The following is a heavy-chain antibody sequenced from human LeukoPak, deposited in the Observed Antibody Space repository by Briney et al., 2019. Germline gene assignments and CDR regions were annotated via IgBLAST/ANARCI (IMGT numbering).Heavy chain of an antibody. CDR1: GFTVSNNH. CDR3: VGYGNKSF. J-gene: IGHJ4*02. V-gene: IGHV3-66*01. D-gene: IGHD2/OR15-2a*01. Sequence: GGSLRLSCAVSGFTVSNNHLNWARQAPGKGLECVSNIYHFGSTYYADSVRGRVSIFRDSAKNTVYLQMNGLRVEDTAVYYCVGYGNKSFWGQGTLVTVSS. CDR2: IYHFGST.